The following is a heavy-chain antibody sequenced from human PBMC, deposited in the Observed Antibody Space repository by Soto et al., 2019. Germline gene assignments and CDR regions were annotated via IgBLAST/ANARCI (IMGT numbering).Heavy chain of an antibody. CDR2: IWYDGSKK. J-gene: IGHJ6*02. CDR1: GFTFSDYG. CDR3: ARDRGKGASSDYGMDV. D-gene: IGHD1-26*01. Sequence: GGSLRLSCPASGFTFSDYGIHWVRQAPGKGLEWVAVIWYDGSKKYYADSVKGRFTISRDNSKNTLYLQMNSLRAEDTAVYYCARDRGKGASSDYGMDVWGQGTTVTVSS. V-gene: IGHV3-33*01.